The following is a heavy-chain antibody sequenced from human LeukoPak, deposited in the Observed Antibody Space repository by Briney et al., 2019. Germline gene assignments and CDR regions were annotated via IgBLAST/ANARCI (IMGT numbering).Heavy chain of an antibody. CDR3: AGLLCIAAAGTDDY. Sequence: GPALLKPTQTLTLTCTASPFSLRTSQTCVSSIPQPPAQPLEWLGLIYWDDDKFYRTALRTRVTISEDASKTRVVLTMTNMDPVDTASYYCAGLLCIAAAGTDDYWGQGTLVSVSS. V-gene: IGHV2-70*01. J-gene: IGHJ4*02. D-gene: IGHD6-13*01. CDR2: IYWDDDK. CDR1: PFSLRTSQTC.